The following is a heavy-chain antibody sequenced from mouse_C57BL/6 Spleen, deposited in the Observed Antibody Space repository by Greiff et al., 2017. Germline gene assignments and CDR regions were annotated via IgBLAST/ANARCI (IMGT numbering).Heavy chain of an antibody. Sequence: VQLQESGAELVRPGASVTLSCKASGYTFTDYEMHWVKQTTVHGLEWIGAIDPETGGTAYNQKFKGKAILTADKSSSTAYMELRSLTSEDSAVYYCTRSDSSGYWGYWGQGTTLTVSS. V-gene: IGHV1-15*01. D-gene: IGHD3-2*02. J-gene: IGHJ2*01. CDR2: IDPETGGT. CDR1: GYTFTDYE. CDR3: TRSDSSGYWGY.